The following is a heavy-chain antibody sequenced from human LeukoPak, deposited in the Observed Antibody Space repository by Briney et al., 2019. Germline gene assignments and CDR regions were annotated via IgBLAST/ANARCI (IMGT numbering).Heavy chain of an antibody. J-gene: IGHJ3*02. V-gene: IGHV3-53*01. CDR3: VRKNQDFNAAFDI. D-gene: IGHD1-14*01. Sequence: GGSLRLSCAASGFTVSNNYMSWVRQAPGKELESVTITYSDGNTNYAVSVKGRFTISRDTSQNTLSLQMNSLRAEDTAVYYCVRKNQDFNAAFDIWGQGTVVTVSS. CDR1: GFTVSNNY. CDR2: TYSDGNT.